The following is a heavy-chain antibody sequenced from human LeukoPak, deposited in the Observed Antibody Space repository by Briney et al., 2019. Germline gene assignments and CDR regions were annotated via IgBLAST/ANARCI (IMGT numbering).Heavy chain of an antibody. CDR3: ARVSRDGYNYFDY. CDR2: IYYSGST. Sequence: PSETLSLTCTVSGGSLSSYYWSWIRQPPGKGLGWIGYIYYSGSTNYNPSLKSRVTISVDTSKNQFSLKLGSVTAADTAVYYCARVSRDGYNYFDYWGQGTLVTVSS. CDR1: GGSLSSYY. J-gene: IGHJ4*02. V-gene: IGHV4-59*01. D-gene: IGHD5-24*01.